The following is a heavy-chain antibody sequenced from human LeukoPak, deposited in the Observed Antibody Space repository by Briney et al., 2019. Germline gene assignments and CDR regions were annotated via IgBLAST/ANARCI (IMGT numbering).Heavy chain of an antibody. D-gene: IGHD5-12*01. CDR3: ARERNVDIVATIPDY. V-gene: IGHV3-33*01. Sequence: GGSLRLSCAASGFTFSSYGMHWVRQAPGKGLEWVAVIWYDGSNKYYADSVKGRFTISRDNAKNSLYLQMNSLRAEDTAVYYCARERNVDIVATIPDYWGQGTLVTVSS. J-gene: IGHJ4*02. CDR1: GFTFSSYG. CDR2: IWYDGSNK.